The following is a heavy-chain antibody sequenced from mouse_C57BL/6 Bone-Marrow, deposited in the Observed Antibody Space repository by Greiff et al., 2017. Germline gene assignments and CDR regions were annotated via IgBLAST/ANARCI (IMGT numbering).Heavy chain of an antibody. V-gene: IGHV14-3*01. D-gene: IGHD3-3*01. Sequence: VQLQQSVAELVRPGASVKLSCTASGFHIKNTYMHWVKQRPDQGLEWIRRIDPANGNTKYAPKFQGKATITADTSSNTAYLQLSSLTSEDTAIYYCARDKAYWYCDVWGTGTTVTVSS. J-gene: IGHJ1*03. CDR2: IDPANGNT. CDR3: ARDKAYWYCDV. CDR1: GFHIKNTY.